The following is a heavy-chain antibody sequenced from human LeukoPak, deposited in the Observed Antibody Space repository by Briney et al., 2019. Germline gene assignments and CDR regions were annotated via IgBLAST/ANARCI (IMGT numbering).Heavy chain of an antibody. D-gene: IGHD3-9*01. CDR2: ISGSGSTM. J-gene: IGHJ3*01. CDR3: ASTVRYFDWLPID. CDR1: GFTFSNYE. V-gene: IGHV3-48*03. Sequence: GGSLRLSCAASGFTFSNYEMNWVRQAPGKGLEWVSYISGSGSTMYYADSVKGRFTISRDNAKNSLYLQMNSLRAEDTAVYYCASTVRYFDWLPIDWGRGTMVTVAS.